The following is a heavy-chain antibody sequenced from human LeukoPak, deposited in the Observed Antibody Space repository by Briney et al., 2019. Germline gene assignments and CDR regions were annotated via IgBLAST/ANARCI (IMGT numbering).Heavy chain of an antibody. J-gene: IGHJ1*01. D-gene: IGHD6-13*01. V-gene: IGHV4-39*01. CDR3: AKRGYSRVFQH. CDR2: IYYSGST. Sequence: ASETLSLTCAVSGGSIASSSYYWGWVRQPPGKGLEWIGSIYYSGSTYYNPSLKSRVTISVDTSKNQFSLKLSSVTAADTAVYYCAKRGYSRVFQHWGQGTLVTVSS. CDR1: GGSIASSSYY.